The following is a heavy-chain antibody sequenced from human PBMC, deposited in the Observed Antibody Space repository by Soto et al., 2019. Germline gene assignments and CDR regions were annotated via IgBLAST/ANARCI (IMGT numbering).Heavy chain of an antibody. D-gene: IGHD1-1*01. CDR3: ARGVWKGENWFDP. J-gene: IGHJ5*02. CDR1: GGSISSYY. Sequence: SETLSLTCTVSGGSISSYYWSWIRQPPGKGLEWIGYIYYSGSTNYNPSLKSRVTISVDTSKNQFSLKLSSVTAADTAVYYCARGVWKGENWFDPWGQGTPVTVSS. V-gene: IGHV4-59*01. CDR2: IYYSGST.